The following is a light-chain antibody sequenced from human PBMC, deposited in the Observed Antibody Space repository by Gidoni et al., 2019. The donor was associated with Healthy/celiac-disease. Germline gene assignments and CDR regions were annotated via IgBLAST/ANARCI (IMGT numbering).Light chain of an antibody. Sequence: DIQMTQSPSSLSASVGDRVTITCRASQGISSYLTWYQQKPGKAPKLLIYAASTLQSGVPSRFSGSGSGTEFTLTISSLQPEDFATYYCQQSYSSPRPFGGXTKVEIK. CDR1: QGISSY. J-gene: IGKJ4*01. CDR3: QQSYSSPRP. CDR2: AAS. V-gene: IGKV1-39*01.